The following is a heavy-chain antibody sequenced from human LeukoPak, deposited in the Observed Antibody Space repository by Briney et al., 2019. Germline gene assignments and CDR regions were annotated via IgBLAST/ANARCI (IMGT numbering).Heavy chain of an antibody. D-gene: IGHD6-6*01. Sequence: PGGSLRLSCAASGFTFSSYAMSWVRQAPGKGLEWVSAISGSGGSTYCADSVKGRFTISRDNSKNTLYLQMNSLRAEDTAVYYCAKVTYSSSAYFDYWGQGTLVTVSS. V-gene: IGHV3-23*01. CDR1: GFTFSSYA. CDR3: AKVTYSSSAYFDY. CDR2: ISGSGGST. J-gene: IGHJ4*02.